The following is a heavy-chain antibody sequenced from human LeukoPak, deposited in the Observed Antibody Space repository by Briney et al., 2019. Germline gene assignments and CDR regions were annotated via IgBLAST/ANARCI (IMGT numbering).Heavy chain of an antibody. Sequence: PGGSLRLSCAASGFTFSSYAMSWVRQAPGKGLEWVSAISGSGGSTYYADSVKGRFTISRDNSKNTLYLQMNSLRAEDTAVYYCAKGPRALIYSSSSWFDPWGQGTLVTVSS. J-gene: IGHJ5*02. D-gene: IGHD6-13*01. CDR2: ISGSGGST. CDR3: AKGPRALIYSSSSWFDP. V-gene: IGHV3-23*01. CDR1: GFTFSSYA.